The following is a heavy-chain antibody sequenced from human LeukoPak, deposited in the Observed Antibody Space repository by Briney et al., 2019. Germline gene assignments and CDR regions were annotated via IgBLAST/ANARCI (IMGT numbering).Heavy chain of an antibody. CDR2: TYYRSKWYN. CDR3: ACSRIAVAGNNWFDP. V-gene: IGHV6-1*01. J-gene: IGHJ5*02. Sequence: SQTLSLTCVISGDSVSSNSAAWNWIRQSPSRGLEWLGSTYYRSKWYNDYAESVKSRIIVKPDTSKNQFSLQLNSVTPEDTAVYYCACSRIAVAGNNWFDPWGQGTLVTVSS. D-gene: IGHD6-19*01. CDR1: GDSVSSNSAA.